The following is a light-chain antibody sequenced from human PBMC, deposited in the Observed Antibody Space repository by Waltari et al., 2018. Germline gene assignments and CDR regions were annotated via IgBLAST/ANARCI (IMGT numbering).Light chain of an antibody. CDR2: EVT. CDR3: HSHATSITSVI. Sequence: QSALTQPASVSGSPGQSITISCTGTTSDVGKYNLFSWYQHHPGKAPNLIIYEVTKRPSGVSNRFSGSKSGNTASLTISGLQADDEADYYCHSHATSITSVIFGGGTKLTVI. J-gene: IGLJ2*01. V-gene: IGLV2-23*02. CDR1: TSDVGKYNL.